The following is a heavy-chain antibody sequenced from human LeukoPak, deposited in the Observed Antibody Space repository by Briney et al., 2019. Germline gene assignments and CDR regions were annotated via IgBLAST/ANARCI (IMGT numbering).Heavy chain of an antibody. CDR2: ISGSGGST. V-gene: IGHV3-23*01. CDR3: AKDRFGILWFGEQDDY. D-gene: IGHD3-10*01. CDR1: GFTFSSYG. J-gene: IGHJ4*02. Sequence: PGGSLRLSCAASGFTFSSYGMSWVRQAPGKGLEWVSAISGSGGSTYYADSVKGRFTISRDNSKNTLYLQMNSLRAEDTAVYYCAKDRFGILWFGEQDDYWGQGTLVTVSS.